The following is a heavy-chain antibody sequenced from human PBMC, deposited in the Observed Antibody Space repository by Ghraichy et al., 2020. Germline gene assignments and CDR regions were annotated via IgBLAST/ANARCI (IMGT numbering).Heavy chain of an antibody. Sequence: GSLRLSCTVSGGSISSYYWSWIRQPPGKGLEWIGYIYYSGSTNYNPSLKSRVTISVDTSKNQFSLKLSSVTAADTAVYYCARGWTRADPPDYWGQGTLVTVSS. V-gene: IGHV4-59*01. CDR1: GGSISSYY. CDR2: IYYSGST. CDR3: ARGWTRADPPDY. J-gene: IGHJ4*02. D-gene: IGHD3/OR15-3a*01.